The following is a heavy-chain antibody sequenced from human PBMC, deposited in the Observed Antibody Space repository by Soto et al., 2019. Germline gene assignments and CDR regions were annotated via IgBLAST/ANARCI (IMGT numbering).Heavy chain of an antibody. V-gene: IGHV3-23*01. CDR1: GFTFRSEA. CDR2: IVSSGGST. CDR3: ARDQPGYHDSSDY. D-gene: IGHD3-22*01. Sequence: EVQLLESGGGLVQPGGSLRLSCAASGFTFRSEAMSWVRQAPGKGLEYVSTIVSSGGSTYYADSVKGRFTISRDNSKSTLYLQMNSLRADDTAVYYCARDQPGYHDSSDYWGQGTLVTVSP. J-gene: IGHJ4*02.